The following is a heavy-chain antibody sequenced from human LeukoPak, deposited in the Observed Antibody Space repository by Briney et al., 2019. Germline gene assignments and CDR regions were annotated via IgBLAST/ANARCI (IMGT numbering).Heavy chain of an antibody. CDR1: GDSINNNY. J-gene: IGHJ4*02. D-gene: IGHD1-26*01. CDR2: IYGGST. Sequence: SETLSLTCAVSGDSINNNYWTWIRQPPGKGLEWIAHIYGGSTNYNPSLKSRVIISVDTSSYQFSLRLSSVTAADTAVYYCARLTWAYGSVDYWGQGSLVTVSS. CDR3: ARLTWAYGSVDY. V-gene: IGHV4-4*09.